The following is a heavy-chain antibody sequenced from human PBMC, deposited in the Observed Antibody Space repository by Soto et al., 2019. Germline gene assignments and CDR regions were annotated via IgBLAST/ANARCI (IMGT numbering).Heavy chain of an antibody. CDR1: GFTFSNYG. D-gene: IGHD3-10*01. CDR2: IWYDGSNK. CDR3: AAGEPLHY. Sequence: GESLKISCAAAGFTFSNYGMHWVRQARGKGLEWVAIIWYDGSNKYYADSMKGRFTISRDNSNNTVHLQMSSLSAEDTAMYYCAAGEPLHYRGQGTLVTVSS. V-gene: IGHV3-33*03. J-gene: IGHJ4*02.